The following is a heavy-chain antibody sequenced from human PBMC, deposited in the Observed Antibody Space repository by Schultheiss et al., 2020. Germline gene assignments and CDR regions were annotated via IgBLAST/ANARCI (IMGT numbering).Heavy chain of an antibody. CDR2: IYYSGST. D-gene: IGHD3-22*01. CDR3: ATVQTPNSSAWYGYFDL. V-gene: IGHV4-59*01. J-gene: IGHJ2*01. Sequence: SETLSLTCAVYGGSFSGYYWSWIRQPPGKGLEWIGYIYYSGSTNYNPSLKSRVTISVDTSKNQFSLKLTSVTAADTAVYYCATVQTPNSSAWYGYFDLWGRGTLVTSPQ. CDR1: GGSFSGYY.